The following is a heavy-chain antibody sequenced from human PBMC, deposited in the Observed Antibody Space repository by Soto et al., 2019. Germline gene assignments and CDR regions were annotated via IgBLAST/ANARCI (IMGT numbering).Heavy chain of an antibody. CDR2: ISYSGNT. J-gene: IGHJ1*01. D-gene: IGHD3-22*01. Sequence: SETLSLTCSVSGDSVTSGDYYWTWVRQSPGKGLEWIGYISYSGNTAYNPSLSSRLTISLDTSKNHFSLKLHAATAADTAVYYCARRDYLHRSGYYYFQHWGQGTPVTVSS. CDR3: ARRDYLHRSGYYYFQH. CDR1: GDSVTSGDYY. V-gene: IGHV4-30-4*01.